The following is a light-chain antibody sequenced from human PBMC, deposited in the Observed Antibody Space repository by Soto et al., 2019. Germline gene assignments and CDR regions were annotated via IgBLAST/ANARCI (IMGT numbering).Light chain of an antibody. J-gene: IGLJ3*02. CDR3: TSYTPTTRV. CDR2: EVS. V-gene: IGLV2-14*01. CDR1: SSDIGTYEF. Sequence: QSVLTQPASVSGSLGQSITLSCTGTSSDIGTYEFVSWYQQHPGKAPKLIIYEVSNRPSGVSNRFSGSRAGSTASLTISGLQAEDEADYYCTSYTPTTRVFGGGTKLTVL.